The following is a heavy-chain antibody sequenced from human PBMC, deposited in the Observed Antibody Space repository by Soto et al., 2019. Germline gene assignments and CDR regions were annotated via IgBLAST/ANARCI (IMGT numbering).Heavy chain of an antibody. CDR2: IYYSGST. V-gene: IGHV4-31*03. J-gene: IGHJ5*02. Sequence: TLSLTCTVSGGSISSGGYYWSWIRQHPGKGLEWIGYIYYSGSTYYNPSLKSRVTISVDTSKNQFSLKLSSVTAADTAVYYCARVPERIAAAGPAWFDPWGQGTLVTVSS. CDR3: ARVPERIAAAGPAWFDP. D-gene: IGHD6-13*01. CDR1: GGSISSGGYY.